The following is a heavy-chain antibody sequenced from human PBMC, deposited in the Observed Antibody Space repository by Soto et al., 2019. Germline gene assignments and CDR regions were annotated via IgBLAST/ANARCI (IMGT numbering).Heavy chain of an antibody. CDR3: ARETYGDYVGYFDP. CDR2: IYYGGST. Sequence: SETLSLTCTVSGDSISTDYWSWIRQSPGKGLEWIGFIYYGGSTNYNPSLKSRVTISVDTPKNQFSLKLSSVTAADTAVYYCARETYGDYVGYFDPWGQGTLVTVSS. CDR1: GDSISTDY. D-gene: IGHD4-17*01. V-gene: IGHV4-59*12. J-gene: IGHJ5*02.